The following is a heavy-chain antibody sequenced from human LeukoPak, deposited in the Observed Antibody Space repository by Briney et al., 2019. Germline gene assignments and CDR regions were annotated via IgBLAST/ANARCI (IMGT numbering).Heavy chain of an antibody. CDR3: TRPYSSGYFDY. D-gene: IGHD6-19*01. Sequence: LPGGSLRLSCTASGFTFGDYAMSWFRQAPGKGLEWVGFIRYKSYGGTTEYAASVKGRFTISRDDSKSIAYLQMNSLKTEDTAVYYCTRPYSSGYFDYWAKGTLVPAS. CDR2: IRYKSYGGTT. J-gene: IGHJ4*02. CDR1: GFTFGDYA. V-gene: IGHV3-49*03.